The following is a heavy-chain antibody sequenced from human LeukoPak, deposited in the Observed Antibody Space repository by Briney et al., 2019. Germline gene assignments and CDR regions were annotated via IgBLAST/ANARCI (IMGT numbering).Heavy chain of an antibody. Sequence: PSEPLSLTCTVSSASVSSYYWSWVRQPPGGGLEWIGYISNSGSPSYNPSFKSRVTFSADTSKNHLSLKLNTVTPADTAVYFCARGGAGPLRDWGQGTLVTVSS. CDR2: ISNSGSP. CDR3: ARGGAGPLRD. V-gene: IGHV4-59*02. D-gene: IGHD3-16*01. CDR1: SASVSSYY. J-gene: IGHJ4*02.